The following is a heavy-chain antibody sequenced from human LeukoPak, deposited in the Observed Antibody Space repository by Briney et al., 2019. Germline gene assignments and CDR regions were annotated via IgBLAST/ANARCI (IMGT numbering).Heavy chain of an antibody. Sequence: ASVKVSCKASGYTFTSYGISWLRPAPGQGLEWMGWISAYNGNTNYAQKLHGRVTMTPDTSTSTAYMELRNLRTDDTAVYYCAREDSVGATNFVYWGQGTLVTVSS. J-gene: IGHJ4*02. D-gene: IGHD1-26*01. V-gene: IGHV1-18*01. CDR3: AREDSVGATNFVY. CDR1: GYTFTSYG. CDR2: ISAYNGNT.